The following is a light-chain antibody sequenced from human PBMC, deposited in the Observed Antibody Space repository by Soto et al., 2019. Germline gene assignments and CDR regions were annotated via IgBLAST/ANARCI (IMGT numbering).Light chain of an antibody. J-gene: IGLJ2*01. V-gene: IGLV4-60*03. CDR3: ETWDSNIRV. Sequence: QPVLTQSSSASASLGSSVKLTCTLSSGHRSYIIAWHQQQPGKAPRYLMKLEGSGSYNKGSGVPDRFSGSSSGADRYLTMSNLHSEDEADYYCETWDSNIRVFGGGTKLTVL. CDR1: SGHRSYI. CDR2: LEGSGSY.